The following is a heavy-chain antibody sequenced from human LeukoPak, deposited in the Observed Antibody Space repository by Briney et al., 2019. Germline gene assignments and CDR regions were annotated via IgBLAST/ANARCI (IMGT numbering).Heavy chain of an antibody. Sequence: SETLSLTCTVSGGSISSYYWSWIRQPPGKGLEWIGYTYYSGSINYNPSLKSRVTISVDTSKNQFSLKLSSVTAADTAVYYCARHYYDSSGYYYFIPYFDYWGQGTLVTVSP. V-gene: IGHV4-59*13. CDR1: GGSISSYY. CDR2: TYYSGSI. J-gene: IGHJ4*02. CDR3: ARHYYDSSGYYYFIPYFDY. D-gene: IGHD3-22*01.